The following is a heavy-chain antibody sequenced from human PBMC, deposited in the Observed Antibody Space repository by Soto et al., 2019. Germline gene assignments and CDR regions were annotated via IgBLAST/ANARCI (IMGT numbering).Heavy chain of an antibody. V-gene: IGHV4-30-2*01. J-gene: IGHJ4*02. CDR2: ICHSGST. CDR1: GGSISSGGYS. CDR3: AAGGGLPRYY. D-gene: IGHD5-12*01. Sequence: QLQLQESGSGLVKPSQTLSLTCAVSGGSISSGGYSWSWIRQPPGKGLEWIGYICHSGSTYYNPSLTSRISISVDRSKNQFSLKLSSVTAADTAVYYCAAGGGLPRYYWGQGTLVTVSS.